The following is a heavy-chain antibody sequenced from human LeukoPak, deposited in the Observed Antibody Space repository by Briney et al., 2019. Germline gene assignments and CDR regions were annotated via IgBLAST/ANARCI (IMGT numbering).Heavy chain of an antibody. V-gene: IGHV3-74*01. J-gene: IGHJ4*02. Sequence: GGSLSLSCAASGFPFSSCWMHWLRQAPGKGLVWVSRINTDWSSTIYADSVKRRFHISRDNDKNTLYLHMNSLRADDAAVFYCATGRIVGAAEGWGQGTLVTVSS. CDR2: INTDWSST. CDR1: GFPFSSCW. D-gene: IGHD1-26*01. CDR3: ATGRIVGAAEG.